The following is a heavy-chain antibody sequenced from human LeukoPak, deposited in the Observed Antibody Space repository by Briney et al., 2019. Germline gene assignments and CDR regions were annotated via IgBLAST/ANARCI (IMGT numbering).Heavy chain of an antibody. J-gene: IGHJ4*02. D-gene: IGHD3-9*01. Sequence: SETLSLTCTVSGASVSSGGYYWSWIRQHPGKGLEWIGYIYYSDTYDNPSLKSRVTISVDTSKNLFSLNLSSVTDADTAVYSCARGVLTGCYGDFDYWGQGTLVTVSS. CDR1: GASVSSGGYY. CDR2: IYYSDT. V-gene: IGHV4-31*03. CDR3: ARGVLTGCYGDFDY.